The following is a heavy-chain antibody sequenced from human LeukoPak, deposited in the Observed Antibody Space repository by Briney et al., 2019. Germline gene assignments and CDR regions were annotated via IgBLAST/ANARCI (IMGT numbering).Heavy chain of an antibody. CDR3: ARPRSSSSWWAFDY. Sequence: GASVKVSCKASGYTFTSYDINWVRQATGQGLEWMGWMNPNSGNTGYAQKFQGRVTMTRNTSISTAYMELSSLRSEDTAVYYCARPRSSSSWWAFDYWGQGTLVTVSS. CDR2: MNPNSGNT. D-gene: IGHD6-13*01. J-gene: IGHJ4*02. CDR1: GYTFTSYD. V-gene: IGHV1-8*01.